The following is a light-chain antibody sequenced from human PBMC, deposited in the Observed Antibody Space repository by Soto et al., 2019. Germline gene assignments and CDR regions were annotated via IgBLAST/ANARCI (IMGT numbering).Light chain of an antibody. CDR1: SGHSSYA. CDR3: QTWGTGIQGV. V-gene: IGLV4-69*01. CDR2: LNSDGSH. J-gene: IGLJ3*02. Sequence: QAVLTQSPSASASLGASVKLTCTLSSGHSSYAIAWHQQQPEKGPRYLMKLNSDGSHSKGDGIPDRFSGSSSGAERYLTISSRQSEDEADYYCQTWGTGIQGVFGGGTKLTVL.